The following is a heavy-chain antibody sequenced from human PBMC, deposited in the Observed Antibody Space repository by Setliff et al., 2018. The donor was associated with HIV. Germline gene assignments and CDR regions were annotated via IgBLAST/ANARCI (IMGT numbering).Heavy chain of an antibody. V-gene: IGHV4-59*01. CDR3: ARGVNFDY. D-gene: IGHD3-3*01. J-gene: IGHJ4*02. CDR1: GGSFSGYY. CDR2: IYIYNSGST. Sequence: SETLSLTCSVSGGSFSGYYWSWIRQPPGKGLEWIGYIYIYNSGSTNYNPSLTSRVTISVDTSRNQFSLKLTSATAADTAIYYCARGVNFDYWGQGTQVTVSS.